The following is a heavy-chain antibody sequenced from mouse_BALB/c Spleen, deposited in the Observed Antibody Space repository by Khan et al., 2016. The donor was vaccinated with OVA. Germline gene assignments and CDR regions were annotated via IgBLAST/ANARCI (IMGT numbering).Heavy chain of an antibody. CDR3: ARSGYGGFAY. V-gene: IGHV1-18*01. D-gene: IGHD1-2*01. CDR2: INPYNGDT. Sequence: VRLQQSGPELVKPGASMKISCKASGYSFTDYTMNWVKQSHGKNLEWIGLINPYNGDTNYNQKFKGKATLTVDESSRTAYMEFLNLTSEDSAVYYCARSGYGGFAYWGQGTLVTVSA. CDR1: GYSFTDYT. J-gene: IGHJ3*01.